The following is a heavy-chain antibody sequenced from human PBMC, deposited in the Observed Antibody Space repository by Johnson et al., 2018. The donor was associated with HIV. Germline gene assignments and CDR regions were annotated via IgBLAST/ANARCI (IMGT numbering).Heavy chain of an antibody. J-gene: IGHJ3*02. V-gene: IGHV3-30*02. CDR2: IRYDGSNK. D-gene: IGHD4/OR15-4a*01. Sequence: QVQLVESGGGVVQPGGSLRLSCAASGFTFSSYGMHWVRQAPGKGLEWVAFIRYDGSNKYYADSVKGRFTISRDNAKNSLFLQMNSLRAEDTAVYYCARVGANFDAFYIWGQGTMVTVSS. CDR1: GFTFSSYG. CDR3: ARVGANFDAFYI.